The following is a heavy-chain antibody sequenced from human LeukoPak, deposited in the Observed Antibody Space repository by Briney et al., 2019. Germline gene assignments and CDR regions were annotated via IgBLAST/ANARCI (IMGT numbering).Heavy chain of an antibody. CDR2: ISSSSSTI. CDR1: GFTFSSYS. Sequence: GGSLRLSCAASGFTFSSYSMNWVRQAPGEGLEWVSYISSSSSTIHYADSVKGRFTISRDNAKNSLHLQMNSLRDEDTAVYYCARDTVTTNFDFWGQGTLVTVSS. D-gene: IGHD4-17*01. CDR3: ARDTVTTNFDF. J-gene: IGHJ4*02. V-gene: IGHV3-48*02.